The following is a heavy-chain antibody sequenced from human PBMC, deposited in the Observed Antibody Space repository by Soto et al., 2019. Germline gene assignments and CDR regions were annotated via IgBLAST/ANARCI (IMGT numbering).Heavy chain of an antibody. D-gene: IGHD3-3*01. CDR2: INHIGGT. CDR1: GGSVNGYY. J-gene: IGHJ5*02. CDR3: ATRITVFGLLIPPFDP. Sequence: SETLSLTCAVYGGSVNGYYWNWIRQPPGKGLEWIGEINHIGGTHYNPSLKSRVTMSVDTSKNQFSLRLSSVTAADTAIYYCATRITVFGLLIPPFDPWGQGTQVTVSS. V-gene: IGHV4-34*01.